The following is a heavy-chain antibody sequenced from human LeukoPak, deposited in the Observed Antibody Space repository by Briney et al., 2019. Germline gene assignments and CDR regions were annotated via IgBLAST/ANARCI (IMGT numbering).Heavy chain of an antibody. Sequence: GGSLRLSCAASGFTFSSYVMHWVRQAPGKGLEWVAIISYDGSNEYYADSVKGRFTISRDNSKNTLYLQMSSLRADDTAVYYCAKASHKYYYDSSDIDYWGQGTLVTVSS. CDR1: GFTFSSYV. CDR3: AKASHKYYYDSSDIDY. J-gene: IGHJ4*02. D-gene: IGHD3-22*01. V-gene: IGHV3-30*04. CDR2: ISYDGSNE.